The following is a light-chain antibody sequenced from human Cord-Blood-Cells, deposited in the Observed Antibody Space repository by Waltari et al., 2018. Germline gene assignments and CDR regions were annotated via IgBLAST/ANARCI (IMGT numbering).Light chain of an antibody. CDR2: DVS. CDR3: SSYTSSSTEV. J-gene: IGLJ2*01. V-gene: IGLV2-14*01. CDR1: SSDVGGYNY. Sequence: QSALTQPASVSGSPGQSITISCTGTSSDVGGYNYVSWYQQHPGKAPKLMIYDVSNCLSGVSNRFSGSKSGNTAALTISELQAEDEADYYCSSYTSSSTEVFGGGTKLTVL.